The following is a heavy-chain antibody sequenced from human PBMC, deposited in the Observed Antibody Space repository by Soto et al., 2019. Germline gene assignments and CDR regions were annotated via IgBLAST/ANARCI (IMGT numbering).Heavy chain of an antibody. Sequence: PSETLSLTCAVYGGSFSGYYWSWIRQPPGKGLEWIGEINHSGSTNYNPSLKSRVTISVDTSKNQFSLKLSSVTAADTAVYYCARALSYYDFLSGYYSSYYGMDVWGQGTTVTGSS. J-gene: IGHJ6*02. V-gene: IGHV4-34*01. CDR2: INHSGST. CDR1: GGSFSGYY. D-gene: IGHD3-3*01. CDR3: ARALSYYDFLSGYYSSYYGMDV.